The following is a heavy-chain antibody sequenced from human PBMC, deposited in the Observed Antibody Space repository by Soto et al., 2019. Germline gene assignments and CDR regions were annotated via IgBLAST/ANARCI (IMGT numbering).Heavy chain of an antibody. V-gene: IGHV4-31*03. CDR1: GGSISSGGYY. CDR2: IYYIGRT. Sequence: SETLSLTCTVSGGSISSGGYYWSWIRQHPGKGLEWIGYIYYIGRTYYNPSLHSRVSIAVDTTENQFSLKLTSVTAADTSVYYCARGSFSSSSSWFDPWGRGTVVTVSS. D-gene: IGHD6-6*01. J-gene: IGHJ5*02. CDR3: ARGSFSSSSSWFDP.